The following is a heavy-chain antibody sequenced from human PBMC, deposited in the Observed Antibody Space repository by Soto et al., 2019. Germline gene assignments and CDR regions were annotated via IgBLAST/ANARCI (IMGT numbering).Heavy chain of an antibody. Sequence: SGTLSLTCSSSGGSISSYYWSWIRQPPGNGLQWIGYIYYSGSTNYNPSLTSRVTMSVDTSKNQLSLKLSSVTAAATAVYYRARASLSTIFGLVNSFFGYWGQGTLVTVSS. V-gene: IGHV4-59*01. J-gene: IGHJ4*02. CDR1: GGSISSYY. CDR2: IYYSGST. CDR3: ARASLSTIFGLVNSFFGY. D-gene: IGHD3-3*01.